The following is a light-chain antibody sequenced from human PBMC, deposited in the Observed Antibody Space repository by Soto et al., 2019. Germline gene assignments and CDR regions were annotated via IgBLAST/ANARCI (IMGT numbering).Light chain of an antibody. CDR1: QSVSSY. J-gene: IGKJ1*01. V-gene: IGKV3-11*01. CDR3: QQRSNWPL. Sequence: EIVLTQSPATLSLSPGERATLSCRASQSVSSYLAWYQQKPGQAPRLLIYDASNRATGIPARFSGSGSGTDFTLTISSLEPEDFAVYYCQQRSNWPLFGQGTKVEIK. CDR2: DAS.